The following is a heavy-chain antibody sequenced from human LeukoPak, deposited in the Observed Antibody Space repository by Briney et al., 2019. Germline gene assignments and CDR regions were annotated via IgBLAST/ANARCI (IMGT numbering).Heavy chain of an antibody. D-gene: IGHD2-2*01. CDR1: GGSISSYY. Sequence: SETLSLTCTVSGGSISSYYWSWIRQPPGKGLEWIGYIYYSGSTNCNPSLKSRVTISVDTSKNQFSLKLSSVTAADTAVYYCARLRPYCSSTSCYGIDYWGQGTLVTVSS. CDR2: IYYSGST. V-gene: IGHV4-59*08. CDR3: ARLRPYCSSTSCYGIDY. J-gene: IGHJ4*02.